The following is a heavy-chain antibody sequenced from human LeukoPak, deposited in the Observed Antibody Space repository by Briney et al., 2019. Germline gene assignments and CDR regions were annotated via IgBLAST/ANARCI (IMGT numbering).Heavy chain of an antibody. D-gene: IGHD6-19*01. Sequence: PGGSLRLSCAASGFTFSSYAMSWVRQAPGKGLEWVSVISGGGTSTYYAGSVKGRFTISKDNTRNTLYLQMNSLRAEDTAVYYCARTFISVANPIDDWGQGTLVTVSS. CDR2: ISGGGTST. J-gene: IGHJ4*02. V-gene: IGHV3-23*01. CDR3: ARTFISVANPIDD. CDR1: GFTFSSYA.